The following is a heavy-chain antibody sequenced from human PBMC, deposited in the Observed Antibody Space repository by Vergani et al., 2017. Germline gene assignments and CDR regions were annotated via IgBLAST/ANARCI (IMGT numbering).Heavy chain of an antibody. V-gene: IGHV3-48*01. Sequence: EVQLVESGGGLVQPGGSLRLSCAASGFTFSSYNMIWVRQAPGKGLEWVSYISSSSSTIYYADSVKGRFTISRDNAKNSLYLQMNSLRAEDTAVYYCARDGVIVVVPVNYYYYMDFWGKGTTVTVSS. D-gene: IGHD2-2*01. CDR3: ARDGVIVVVPVNYYYYMDF. CDR2: ISSSSSTI. J-gene: IGHJ6*03. CDR1: GFTFSSYN.